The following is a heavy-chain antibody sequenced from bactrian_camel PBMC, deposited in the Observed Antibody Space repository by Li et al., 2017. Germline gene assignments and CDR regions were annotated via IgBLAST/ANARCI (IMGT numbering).Heavy chain of an antibody. D-gene: IGHD2*01. CDR1: GYSGSRQC. J-gene: IGHJ6*01. CDR3: AAATHASGAVYPDLTGNWVFGF. V-gene: IGHV3-3*01. Sequence: VQLVESGGGSVQAGGSLRLSCAVSGYSGSRQCMGWFRQAPGQEREGVAVIAFSGDQKFYADSVKGRFTISRDNAANTLYLQMNNLKPEDTAMYYCAAATHASGAVYPDLTGNWVFGFWGQGTQVTVS. CDR2: IAFSGDQK.